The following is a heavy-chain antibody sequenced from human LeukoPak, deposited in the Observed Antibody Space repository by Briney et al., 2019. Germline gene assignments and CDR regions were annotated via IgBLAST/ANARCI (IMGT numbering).Heavy chain of an antibody. Sequence: GGSLRLSCAASGFTFSNYDMSWVRQAPGKGLEWVSYISSSSSYTNYADSVKGRFTISRDKAKNSLYLQMNSRRAEDTAVYYYATIRSYGFVTWGQGTMVSVSS. D-gene: IGHD4-23*01. V-gene: IGHV3-11*03. J-gene: IGHJ3*01. CDR2: ISSSSSYT. CDR1: GFTFSNYD. CDR3: ATIRSYGFVT.